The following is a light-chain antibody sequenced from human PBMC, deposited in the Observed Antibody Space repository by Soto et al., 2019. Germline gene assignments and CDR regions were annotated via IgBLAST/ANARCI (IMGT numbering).Light chain of an antibody. V-gene: IGKV3-15*01. J-gene: IGKJ3*01. CDR2: GAS. CDR3: QQNNKWPPVT. CDR1: QAVSND. Sequence: EVVVTQSPATVSVSPGEGVTLSCRASQAVSNDLAWYQQKPGQAPRLLIYGASTRATGVPARFSGGGSGTEFTLTISTLQSEDFAFYYCQQNNKWPPVTFAAGTDVAIK.